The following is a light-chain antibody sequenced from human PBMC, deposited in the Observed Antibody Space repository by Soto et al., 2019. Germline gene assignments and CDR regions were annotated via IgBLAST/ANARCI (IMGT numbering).Light chain of an antibody. Sequence: DIQMTQSPSSLSASVGDRVTITCRASQVIVNNYFAWYQQKPGNVPNLLIYAASTLQSGVPSRFSGSGSGTDFTLTISSLQPEDVATFYCQQYSSAPLTFGGGTKVEIK. V-gene: IGKV1-27*01. CDR1: QVIVNNY. CDR3: QQYSSAPLT. CDR2: AAS. J-gene: IGKJ4*01.